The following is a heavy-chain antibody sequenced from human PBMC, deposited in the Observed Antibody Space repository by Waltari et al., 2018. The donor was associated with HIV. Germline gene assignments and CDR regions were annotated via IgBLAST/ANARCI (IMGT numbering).Heavy chain of an antibody. CDR3: ARHALRVGAAYWNFDL. V-gene: IGHV4-39*01. Sequence: QLQLQESGPGLVKPSATLYLTCTVSGGPVRSCSYVSGWIRQPPGKGLEWVGRIYYTGSAYYNPSLKSRVTISVDTSKNQFSLKVTSVTAADPAVYYCARHALRVGAAYWNFDLWGRGTLVTVSS. J-gene: IGHJ2*01. CDR2: IYYTGSA. D-gene: IGHD1-26*01. CDR1: GGPVRSCSYV.